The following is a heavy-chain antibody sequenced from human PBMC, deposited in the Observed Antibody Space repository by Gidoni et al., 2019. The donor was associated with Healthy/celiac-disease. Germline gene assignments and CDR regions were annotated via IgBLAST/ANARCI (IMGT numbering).Heavy chain of an antibody. CDR3: AREAYDSSI. Sequence: QVQLQESGPGLVKPSETLSLTCAVSGYSISSGYYWGWIRQPPGKGLEWIGSIYHSGSTYYNPSLKSRVTISVDTSKNQFSLKLSSVTAADTAVYYCAREAYDSSIWGQGTMVTVSS. CDR1: GYSISSGYY. CDR2: IYHSGST. D-gene: IGHD3-22*01. J-gene: IGHJ3*02. V-gene: IGHV4-38-2*02.